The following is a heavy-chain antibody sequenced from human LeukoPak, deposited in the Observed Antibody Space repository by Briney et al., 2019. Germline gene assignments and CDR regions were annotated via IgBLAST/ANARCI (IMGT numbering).Heavy chain of an antibody. V-gene: IGHV3-20*04. CDR3: ARDGGDCSGDSCYVDY. J-gene: IGHJ4*02. Sequence: TGGSLRLSCVASGFTFDDYGLSWVRQAPGKGLEWVSGIKWNGGSTGYADSVKGRFTISRDNAKNSLYLQMNSLSAEDTALYYCARDGGDCSGDSCYVDYWGQGTLLTVSS. CDR1: GFTFDDYG. CDR2: IKWNGGST. D-gene: IGHD2-15*01.